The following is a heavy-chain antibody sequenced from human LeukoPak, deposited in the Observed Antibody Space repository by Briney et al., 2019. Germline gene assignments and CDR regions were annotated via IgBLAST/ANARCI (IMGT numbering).Heavy chain of an antibody. Sequence: PSETLSLTCTVSGGSIISTNHYWAWIRQPPGKGLEWIGSIYYSGTTYYAASLKSRVTLSVDTSKNQFSLKLSSVTAADTAVYYCARQEQELRPFDYWGQGTLVTVSS. V-gene: IGHV4-39*07. CDR2: IYYSGTT. CDR1: GGSIISTNHY. J-gene: IGHJ4*02. CDR3: ARQEQELRPFDY. D-gene: IGHD1-7*01.